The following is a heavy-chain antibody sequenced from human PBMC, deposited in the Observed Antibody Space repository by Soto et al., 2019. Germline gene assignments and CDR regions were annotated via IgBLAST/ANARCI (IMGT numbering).Heavy chain of an antibody. CDR1: GYIFTAYS. J-gene: IGHJ4*02. CDR3: ARVRGGGSEYFFDY. CDR2: VNPSGGST. V-gene: IGHV1-46*01. Sequence: ASVKVSCKASGYIFTAYSMHWVRQAPGQGLEWMGVVNPSGGSTNYAQKFQGRITMTRDTSTSTVYMELSSLRSDDTAVYYCARVRGGGSEYFFDYWGQGTLVTVSS. D-gene: IGHD2-15*01.